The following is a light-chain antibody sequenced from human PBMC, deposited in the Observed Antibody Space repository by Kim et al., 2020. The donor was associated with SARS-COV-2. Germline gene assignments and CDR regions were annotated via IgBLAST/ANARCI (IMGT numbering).Light chain of an antibody. CDR3: QAWDTSIVV. J-gene: IGLJ2*01. Sequence: SVSPGQTASITCSGDKVGDKYACWYQQKPGQSPLLVIYEDSKRPSGIPERFSGSNSGNTATLTISGTQAMDEADYYCQAWDTSIVVFGGGTQLTVL. CDR1: KVGDKY. V-gene: IGLV3-1*01. CDR2: EDS.